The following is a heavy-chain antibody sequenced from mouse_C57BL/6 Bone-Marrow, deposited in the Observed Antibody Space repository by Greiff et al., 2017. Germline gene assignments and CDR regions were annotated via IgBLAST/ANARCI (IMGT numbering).Heavy chain of an antibody. CDR2: INPNNGGT. V-gene: IGHV1-22*01. J-gene: IGHJ2*01. CDR1: GYTFTDYN. Sequence: EVMLVESGPELVKPGASVKMSCKASGYTFTDYNMHWVKQSHGKSLEWIGYINPNNGGTSYNQKFKGKATLTVNKSSSTAYMELRSLTSEDSAVYYCARKPAYYSNLFDYWGQGTTLTVSS. CDR3: ARKPAYYSNLFDY. D-gene: IGHD2-5*01.